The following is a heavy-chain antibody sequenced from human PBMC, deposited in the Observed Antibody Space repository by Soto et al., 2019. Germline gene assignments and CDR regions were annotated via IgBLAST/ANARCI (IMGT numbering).Heavy chain of an antibody. CDR2: ISYDGSNK. Sequence: GGSLRLSCAASGFTFSSYAMHWVRQAPGKGLEWVAVISYDGSNKYYADSVKGRFTISRDNSKNTLYLQMNSLRAEDTAVYYCARGLGYYDILTGRPYPYYYYGMDVWGQGTTVTVSS. CDR3: ARGLGYYDILTGRPYPYYYYGMDV. CDR1: GFTFSSYA. V-gene: IGHV3-30-3*01. J-gene: IGHJ6*02. D-gene: IGHD3-9*01.